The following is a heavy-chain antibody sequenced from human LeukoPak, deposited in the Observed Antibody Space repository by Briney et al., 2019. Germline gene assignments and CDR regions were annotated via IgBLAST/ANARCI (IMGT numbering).Heavy chain of an antibody. CDR3: ASSPPAPGWYGKFDY. Sequence: SETLSLTCTVSGGSISSGGYYWSWIRQPPGKGLEWIGYIYHSGSTYYNPSLKSRVTISVDRSKNQFFLKLSSVTAADTAVYYCASSPPAPGWYGKFDYWGQGTLVTVSS. CDR1: GGSISSGGYY. CDR2: IYHSGST. J-gene: IGHJ4*02. D-gene: IGHD2-15*01. V-gene: IGHV4-30-2*01.